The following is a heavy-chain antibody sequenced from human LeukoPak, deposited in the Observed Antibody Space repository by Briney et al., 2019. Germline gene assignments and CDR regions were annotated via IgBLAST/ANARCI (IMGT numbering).Heavy chain of an antibody. CDR3: ARGGCSSASCTNWFDP. J-gene: IGHJ5*02. V-gene: IGHV4-30-2*01. CDR1: GGSISSGGYS. D-gene: IGHD2-2*01. Sequence: SQTLSLTCAVSGGSISSGGYSWNWIRQPPGKGLEWIGYVFHSGSTYYNLSLKSRLTISVDTSKNQFSLRLNSVTAADTAVYYCARGGCSSASCTNWFDPWGQGTLVTVSS. CDR2: VFHSGST.